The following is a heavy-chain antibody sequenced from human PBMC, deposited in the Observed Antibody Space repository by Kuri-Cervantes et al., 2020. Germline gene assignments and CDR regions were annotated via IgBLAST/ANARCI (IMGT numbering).Heavy chain of an antibody. CDR3: ARGFTIFGVVMYYFDY. D-gene: IGHD3-3*01. CDR2: IYHSGST. V-gene: IGHV4-38-2*01. Sequence: SETLSLTCAVSGYSISSGYYWGWIRQPPGKGLEWIGSIYHSGSTYYNPSLKSRVTISVDTSKNQFSLKLSSVTAADTAVYYCARGFTIFGVVMYYFDYWGQGTLVTVSS. CDR1: GYSISSGYY. J-gene: IGHJ4*02.